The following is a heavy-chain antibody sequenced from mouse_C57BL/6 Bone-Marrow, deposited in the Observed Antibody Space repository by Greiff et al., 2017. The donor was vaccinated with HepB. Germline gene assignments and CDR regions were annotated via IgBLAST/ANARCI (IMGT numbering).Heavy chain of an antibody. V-gene: IGHV5-4*01. Sequence: DVQLVESGGGLVKPGGSLKLSCAASGFTFSSYAMSWVRQTPEKRLEWVATISDGGSYTYYPDNVKGRFTISRDNAKNNLYLQMSHLKSEDTAMYYCARGSSYGYFDYWGQGTTLTVSS. J-gene: IGHJ2*01. CDR3: ARGSSYGYFDY. CDR2: ISDGGSYT. CDR1: GFTFSSYA. D-gene: IGHD1-1*01.